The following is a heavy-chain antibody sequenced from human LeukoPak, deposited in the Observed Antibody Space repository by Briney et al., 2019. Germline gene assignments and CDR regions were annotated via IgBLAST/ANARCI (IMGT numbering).Heavy chain of an antibody. CDR1: GYTFTSYA. D-gene: IGHD6-19*01. CDR3: ARDSSSGWFEYYYYGMDV. J-gene: IGHJ6*02. Sequence: ASVKVSCKASGYTFTSYAMHWVRQAPGQRLEWIGWINAGNGNTKYSQNFQGRVTITRDTSASTAYMELSSLRPEDTAIYYCARDSSSGWFEYYYYGMDVWGQGTTVTVSS. V-gene: IGHV1-3*01. CDR2: INAGNGNT.